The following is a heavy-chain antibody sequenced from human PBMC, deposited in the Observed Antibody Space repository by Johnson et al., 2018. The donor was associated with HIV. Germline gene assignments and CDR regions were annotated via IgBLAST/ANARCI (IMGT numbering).Heavy chain of an antibody. CDR2: ISGSGGST. CDR1: GFTFSSYA. D-gene: IGHD1-26*01. CDR3: VAATGANGLDI. J-gene: IGHJ3*02. Sequence: VQVVESGGGLVQPGGSLRLSCAASGFTFSSYAMSWVRQAPGKGLEWVSAISGSGGSTYYADSVQGRFTISRDNSKNTLYLQMNSLRAGDTAVYYCVAATGANGLDIWGQGTMVTVSS. V-gene: IGHV3-23*04.